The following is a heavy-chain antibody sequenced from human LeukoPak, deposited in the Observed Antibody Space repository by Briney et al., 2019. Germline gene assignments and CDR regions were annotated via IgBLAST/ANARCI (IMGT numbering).Heavy chain of an antibody. CDR2: ISSSSIYI. J-gene: IGHJ6*03. D-gene: IGHD5-18*01. Sequence: GGSLRLSCAASGFTFSTYSMIWVRQAPGEGLEWVSSISSSSIYIYCADSVKGRSTISRDNAKNSLYLQMNSLRAEDTAVYYCAREGYSYGTYYYSYMDVWGKGTTVTDSS. CDR1: GFTFSTYS. V-gene: IGHV3-21*01. CDR3: AREGYSYGTYYYSYMDV.